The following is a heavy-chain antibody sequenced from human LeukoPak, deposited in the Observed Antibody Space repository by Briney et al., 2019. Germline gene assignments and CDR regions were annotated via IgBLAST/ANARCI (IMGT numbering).Heavy chain of an antibody. J-gene: IGHJ3*02. D-gene: IGHD6-13*01. CDR3: ARDSSSWYSPDAFDI. V-gene: IGHV3-33*01. Sequence: GGSLRLSCAASGFTFSSYGMQWVRQAPGKGLEWVAVIWYDGSNKYYADSVKGRFTISRDNSKNTLYLQMNSLRAEDTAVYYCARDSSSWYSPDAFDIWGQGTMVTVSS. CDR2: IWYDGSNK. CDR1: GFTFSSYG.